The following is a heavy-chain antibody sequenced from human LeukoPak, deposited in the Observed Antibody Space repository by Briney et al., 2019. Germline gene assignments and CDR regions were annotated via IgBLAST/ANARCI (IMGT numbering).Heavy chain of an antibody. CDR1: GYTLTELS. D-gene: IGHD1-1*01. CDR3: VARFHNWNDAHNWFDP. V-gene: IGHV1-24*01. CDR2: FDPEDGET. J-gene: IGHJ5*02. Sequence: ASVKVSCTVSGYTLTELSMHWVRQAPGKGLEWMGGFDPEDGETIYAQKFQGRVTMTEDTSTDTAYMELSSLRSEDTAVYYCVARFHNWNDAHNWFDPWGQGTLVTVSS.